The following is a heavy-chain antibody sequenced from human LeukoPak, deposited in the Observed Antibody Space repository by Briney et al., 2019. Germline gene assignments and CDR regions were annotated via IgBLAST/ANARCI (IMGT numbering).Heavy chain of an antibody. CDR1: GFTLSSYS. D-gene: IGHD2/OR15-2a*01. J-gene: IGHJ5*02. CDR3: ARVLENA. V-gene: IGHV3-48*01. Sequence: GGSLRLSCAVSGFTLSSYSMNWVRQAPGKGLEWVSYISPSNTIYYADSVKGRFTISRDNAQNSLYLQMNSLRVEDTAVYYCARVLENAWGQGTLVTVTS. CDR2: ISPSNTI.